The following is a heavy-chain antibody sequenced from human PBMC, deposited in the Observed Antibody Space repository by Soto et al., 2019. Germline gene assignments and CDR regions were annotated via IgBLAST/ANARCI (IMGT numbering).Heavy chain of an antibody. CDR1: GFSLNTSGLC. CDR2: IDWDDDK. Sequence: SGPTLVNPTQTLTLTCTFSGFSLNTSGLCVSWIRQPPGKALEWLARIDWDDDKYYSTSLKTRLTISKDTSKNQVVLTMTSVTAADTAVYYCARRIVATETFDYWGQGTLVTVSS. J-gene: IGHJ4*02. CDR3: ARRIVATETFDY. V-gene: IGHV2-70*02. D-gene: IGHD5-12*01.